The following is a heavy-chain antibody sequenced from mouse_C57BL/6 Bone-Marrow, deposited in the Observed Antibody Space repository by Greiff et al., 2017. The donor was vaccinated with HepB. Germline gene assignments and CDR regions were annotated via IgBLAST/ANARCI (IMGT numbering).Heavy chain of an antibody. J-gene: IGHJ4*01. CDR2: IYPGSGST. CDR1: GYTFTSYW. D-gene: IGHD1-1*01. V-gene: IGHV1-55*01. Sequence: HLNHPFSYLFNPFASVKISCKASGYTFTSYWITWVKQRPGQGLEWIGDIYPGSGSTNYNEKFKSKATLTVDTSSSTAYMQLSSLTSEDSAVYYCARKMGIYYGSSPYAMDYWGQGTSVTVSS. CDR3: ARKMGIYYGSSPYAMDY.